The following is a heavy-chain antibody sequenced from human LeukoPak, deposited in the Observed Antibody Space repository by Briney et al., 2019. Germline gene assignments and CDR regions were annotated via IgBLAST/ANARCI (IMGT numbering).Heavy chain of an antibody. CDR3: ARGSGCSYGYVFDY. CDR2: MNPNSGNT. V-gene: IGHV1-8*01. CDR1: GYTFTSYD. Sequence: ASVKVSCKAPGYTFTSYDINWVRQATGQGLEWMGWMNPNSGNTGYAQKFQGRVTMTRNTSISTAYMELSSLRSEDTAVYYCARGSGCSYGYVFDYWGQGTLVTVSS. J-gene: IGHJ4*02. D-gene: IGHD5-18*01.